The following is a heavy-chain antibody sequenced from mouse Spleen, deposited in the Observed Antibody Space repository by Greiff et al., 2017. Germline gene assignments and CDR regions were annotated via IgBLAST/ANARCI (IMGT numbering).Heavy chain of an antibody. Sequence: VQLKESVAELVRPEASVKLSCTASGFNIKNTYMHWVKQRPEQGLEWIGRIDPANGNTKYAPKFQGKATITADTSSNTAYLQLSSLTSEDTAIYYCARDGNYLFYAMDYWGQGTSVTVSS. V-gene: IGHV14-3*01. J-gene: IGHJ4*01. D-gene: IGHD2-1*01. CDR2: IDPANGNT. CDR1: GFNIKNTY. CDR3: ARDGNYLFYAMDY.